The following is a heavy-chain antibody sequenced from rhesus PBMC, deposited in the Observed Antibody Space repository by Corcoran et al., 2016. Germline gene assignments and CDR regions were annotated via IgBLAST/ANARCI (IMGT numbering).Heavy chain of an antibody. V-gene: IGHV3S26*01. Sequence: DVQLVESGGGLVKPGGSLRLSCVASGFTFISYVMHWVRQVPGKGFEWVSVISESGGNIYYADSVKGRFTISRDNAKNSLFLQMNSLRAEDTAVYYCTRDGSGWLRRFDVWGPGVLVTVSS. CDR2: ISESGGNI. J-gene: IGHJ5-1*01. CDR1: GFTFISYV. CDR3: TRDGSGWLRRFDV. D-gene: IGHD6-31*01.